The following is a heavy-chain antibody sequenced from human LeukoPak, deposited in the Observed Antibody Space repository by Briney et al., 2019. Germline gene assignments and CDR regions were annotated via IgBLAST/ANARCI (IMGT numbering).Heavy chain of an antibody. CDR3: ARGIGPVAVTFDY. J-gene: IGHJ4*02. V-gene: IGHV1-69*04. CDR2: IIPILGIA. D-gene: IGHD6-19*01. Sequence: ASVKVSCKASGGTFSSYAISWVRQAPGQGLEWMGRIIPILGIANYAQKFQGRVTITADKSTSTAYMELSSLRSEDTAVYYCARGIGPVAVTFDYWGQGTLVTVSS. CDR1: GGTFSSYA.